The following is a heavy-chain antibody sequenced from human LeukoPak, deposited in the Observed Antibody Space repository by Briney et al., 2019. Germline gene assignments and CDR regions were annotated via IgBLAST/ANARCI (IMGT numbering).Heavy chain of an antibody. Sequence: PSETLSLTCAVSGYSISSGYYWGWIRPPPGKGLEWIGSIYHSGSTYYNPSLKSRVTISVDTSKNHFSLKLSSVTAADTAVYYCASPYYYDSSGSPLGAFDIWGQGTMDTVSS. V-gene: IGHV4-38-2*01. J-gene: IGHJ3*02. CDR3: ASPYYYDSSGSPLGAFDI. D-gene: IGHD3-22*01. CDR1: GYSISSGYY. CDR2: IYHSGST.